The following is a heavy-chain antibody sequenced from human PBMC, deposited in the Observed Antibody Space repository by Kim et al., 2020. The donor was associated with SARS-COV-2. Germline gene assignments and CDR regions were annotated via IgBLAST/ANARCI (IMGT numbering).Heavy chain of an antibody. CDR1: GGSISSSSYY. J-gene: IGHJ6*02. D-gene: IGHD6-19*01. V-gene: IGHV4-39*01. CDR3: ARTRSSGWYFESGYYGMDV. CDR2: IYYSGST. Sequence: SETLSLTCTVSGGSISSSSYYWGWIRQPPGKGLEWIGSIYYSGSTYYNPSLKSRVTISVDTSKNQFSLKLSSVTAADTAVYYCARTRSSGWYFESGYYGMDVWGQGTTVTVSS.